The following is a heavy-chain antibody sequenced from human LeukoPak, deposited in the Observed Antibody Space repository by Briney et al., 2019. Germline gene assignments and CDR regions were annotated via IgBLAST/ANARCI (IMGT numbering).Heavy chain of an antibody. CDR3: ARESENSSSWHSDAFDI. J-gene: IGHJ3*02. CDR2: IYYSGST. V-gene: IGHV4-39*07. Sequence: SETLSLTCIVSGGSISSSSYYWGWIRQPPGKGLGWLGCIYYSGSTYYNPSLKSRVTISVDTSKNQFSLKLSSVTAADTAVYYCARESENSSSWHSDAFDIWGQGTMVTVSS. D-gene: IGHD6-13*01. CDR1: GGSISSSSYY.